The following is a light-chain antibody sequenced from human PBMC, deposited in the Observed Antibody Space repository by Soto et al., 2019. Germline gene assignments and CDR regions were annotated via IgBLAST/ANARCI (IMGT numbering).Light chain of an antibody. CDR1: SSDVGIYDY. V-gene: IGLV2-14*01. CDR2: EVT. CDR3: SSFSSDSTPLV. J-gene: IGLJ2*01. Sequence: QSALTQPASVSGSPGQSISISCTGTSSDVGIYDYVSWYQHHPGKAPKLMVYEVTNRPSGVSNRFSGFKSGNTASLTISGLQAEDEADYYCSSFSSDSTPLVFGGGTKLTVL.